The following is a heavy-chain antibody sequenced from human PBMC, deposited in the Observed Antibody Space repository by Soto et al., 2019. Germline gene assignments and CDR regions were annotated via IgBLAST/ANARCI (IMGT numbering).Heavy chain of an antibody. CDR3: AHAGDYDLLTFDH. D-gene: IGHD4-17*01. CDR1: GFSLTTYDMG. V-gene: IGHV2-5*02. Sequence: QITLKESGPTLVRPAQTLTLTCAFSGFSLTTYDMGVAWIRQPPGKALEWLALIYWDDDKRYSPSLTDKLAVSKDTSRNQVVLTITNLAPGDTATYFCAHAGDYDLLTFDHWGPGTLVTVSS. CDR2: IYWDDDK. J-gene: IGHJ4*02.